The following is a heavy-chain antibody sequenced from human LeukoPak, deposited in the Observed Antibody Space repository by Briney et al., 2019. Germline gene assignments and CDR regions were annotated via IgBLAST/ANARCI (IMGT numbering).Heavy chain of an antibody. Sequence: ASVKVSCKASGYTFTGYYMHWVRQAPGEGLEWMGIINPSGGSTSYAQKFQGRVTMTRDMSTSTVYMELSSLRSEDTAGYYCARVAAEVVGVPGAIGFGWLRRDYYYMDVWGKGTTVTVSS. J-gene: IGHJ6*03. D-gene: IGHD2-2*02. V-gene: IGHV1-46*01. CDR2: INPSGGST. CDR3: ARVAAEVVGVPGAIGFGWLRRDYYYMDV. CDR1: GYTFTGYY.